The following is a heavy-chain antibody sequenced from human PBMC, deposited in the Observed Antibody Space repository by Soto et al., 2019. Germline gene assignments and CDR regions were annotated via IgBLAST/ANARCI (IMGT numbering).Heavy chain of an antibody. J-gene: IGHJ4*02. CDR1: GGTFSSYA. CDR3: ARAGTSYCGGDCFAPPLFY. CDR2: IIPIFGTA. V-gene: IGHV1-69*12. Sequence: QVQLVQSGAEVKKPGSSVKVSCKASGGTFSSYAISWVRQAPGQGLEWMGGIIPIFGTANYAQKFQGRVTIAADEXXSXAXXELSSLSSEATAVYYCARAGTSYCGGDCFAPPLFYWGQGTLVTVSS. D-gene: IGHD2-21*02.